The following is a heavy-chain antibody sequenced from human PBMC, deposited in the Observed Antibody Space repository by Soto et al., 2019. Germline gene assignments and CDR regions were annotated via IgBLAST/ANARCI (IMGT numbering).Heavy chain of an antibody. CDR2: IYYSGST. V-gene: IGHV4-31*03. J-gene: IGHJ5*02. CDR3: ARGLGWGSHKQGFDP. CDR1: GGSISSGGYY. D-gene: IGHD3-16*01. Sequence: SDTLSLTFTVSGGSISSGGYYWSWIRQHPGKGLEWIGYIYYSGSTYYNPSLKSRVTISVDTSKNQFCLKLRSVTAAEKAVYYCARGLGWGSHKQGFDPWGQGTLVTVSS.